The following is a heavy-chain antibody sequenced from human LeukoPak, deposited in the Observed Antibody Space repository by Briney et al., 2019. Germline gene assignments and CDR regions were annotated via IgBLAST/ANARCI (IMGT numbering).Heavy chain of an antibody. CDR3: AKDPSWSGYFDY. V-gene: IGHV3-74*01. Sequence: GSLRLSFAASGFTFSSYWMHWVRQAPGKGLVWVSRIKSDGSTTTYADSVKGRFTISRDNSKNTQYLQMNSLRAEDTAVYYCAKDPSWSGYFDYWGQGTLVTVSS. J-gene: IGHJ4*02. D-gene: IGHD6-13*01. CDR1: GFTFSSYW. CDR2: IKSDGSTT.